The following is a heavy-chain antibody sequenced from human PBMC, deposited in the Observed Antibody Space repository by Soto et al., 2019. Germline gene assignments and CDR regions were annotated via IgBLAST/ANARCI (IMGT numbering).Heavy chain of an antibody. CDR3: ATTARNSSSSVGTNYYYYGMDV. J-gene: IGHJ6*02. CDR1: GYSFTSYW. CDR2: IDPSDSYT. V-gene: IGHV5-10-1*01. D-gene: IGHD6-6*01. Sequence: GESLKISCKGSGYSFTSYWISWVRQMPGKGLEWMGRIDPSDSYTNYSPSFQGHVTISADKSISTAYLQWSSLKASDTAMYYCATTARNSSSSVGTNYYYYGMDVWGQGTTVTVSS.